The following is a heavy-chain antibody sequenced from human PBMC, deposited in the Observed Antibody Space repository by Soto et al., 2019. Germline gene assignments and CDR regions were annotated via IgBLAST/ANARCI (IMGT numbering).Heavy chain of an antibody. V-gene: IGHV3-33*08. CDR3: ARDREKYSSSSESDY. CDR2: IWYDGSNK. CDR1: GFSFSSYG. J-gene: IGHJ4*02. Sequence: QVQLVVSGGGVVQPGRSLRLSCVVSGFSFSSYGMYWVRQAPGKWLECVAVIWYDGSNKYYADSVKGRFTISRDNSKNTLYLQMNSLRAEDTAVYYCARDREKYSSSSESDYWGQGTLVTVSS. D-gene: IGHD6-6*01.